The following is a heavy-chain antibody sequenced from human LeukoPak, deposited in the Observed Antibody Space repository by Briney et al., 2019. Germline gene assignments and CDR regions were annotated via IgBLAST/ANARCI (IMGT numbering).Heavy chain of an antibody. CDR3: ARGREGWFDP. Sequence: SETLSLICTVSGDSMNNGHYYWSWIRQSAGRGLEWIGRVYPSGDTNYNPSLRSRATISVDTSKEQFSLKLRSATAADTAIYYCARGREGWFDPWGQGTLVTVSS. V-gene: IGHV4-61*02. CDR1: GDSMNNGHYY. CDR2: VYPSGDT. J-gene: IGHJ5*02.